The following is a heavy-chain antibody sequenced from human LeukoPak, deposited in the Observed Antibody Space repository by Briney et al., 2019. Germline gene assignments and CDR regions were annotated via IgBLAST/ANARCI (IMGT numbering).Heavy chain of an antibody. V-gene: IGHV4-4*07. J-gene: IGHJ2*01. Sequence: SETLPLTCTVSGGSISSYYWSWIRQPAGKGLEWIGRIYTSGSTNYNPSLKSRVTISVDKSKNQFSLKLSSVTAADTAVYYCARDPKTEGIAVAGGYFDLWGRGTLVTVSS. CDR3: ARDPKTEGIAVAGGYFDL. CDR1: GGSISSYY. CDR2: IYTSGST. D-gene: IGHD6-19*01.